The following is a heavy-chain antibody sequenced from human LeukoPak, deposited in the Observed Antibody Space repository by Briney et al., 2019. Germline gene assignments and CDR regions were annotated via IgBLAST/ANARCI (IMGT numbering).Heavy chain of an antibody. D-gene: IGHD5-24*01. CDR2: IYYDGSA. CDR1: GGSISGYY. J-gene: IGHJ5*02. V-gene: IGHV4-59*01. Sequence: PSETLSLTCTVSGGSISGYYWNWIRQPPGKRLEWIGYIYYDGSAKYNSSFESRVTISVDTSKNHISLKLNSVTAADTAVHYCARGGDGYNYGDHWGQGALVTVSS. CDR3: ARGGDGYNYGDH.